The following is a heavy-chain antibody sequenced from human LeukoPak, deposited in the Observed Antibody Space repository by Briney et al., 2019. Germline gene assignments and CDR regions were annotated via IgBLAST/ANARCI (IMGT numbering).Heavy chain of an antibody. CDR3: ARGIMITFGGVIDY. Sequence: PGGSLRLSCAASGFTFSSYAMSWVRQAPGKGLEWVSAISGSGGSTYYADSVKGRFTISRDNSKNTLYLQMNSLRAEDTAVYYCARGIMITFGGVIDYWGQGTLVTVSS. CDR2: ISGSGGST. J-gene: IGHJ4*02. V-gene: IGHV3-23*01. CDR1: GFTFSSYA. D-gene: IGHD3-16*01.